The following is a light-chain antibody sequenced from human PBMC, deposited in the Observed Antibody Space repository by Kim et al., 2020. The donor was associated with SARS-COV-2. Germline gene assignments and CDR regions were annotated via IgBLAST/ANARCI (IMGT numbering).Light chain of an antibody. CDR3: QQYGSSPPYT. J-gene: IGKJ2*01. CDR2: GAS. V-gene: IGKV3-20*01. Sequence: SQGERSTLSRRARQSGDSSYLAWYHQKPAQAPRLLIYGASSRATGIPDRFSGSGSGTDFTLTISRLEPEDFAVYYCQQYGSSPPYTFGQGTKLEI. CDR1: QSGDSSY.